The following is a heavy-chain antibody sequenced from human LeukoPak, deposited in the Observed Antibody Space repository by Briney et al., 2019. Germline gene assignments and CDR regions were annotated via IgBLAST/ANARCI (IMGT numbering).Heavy chain of an antibody. CDR3: ACFIVGATSHRGFDY. CDR2: IYHSGST. V-gene: IGHV4-4*02. Sequence: PSETLSLTCAVSGGSISSTNWWSWVRQPPGKGLEWIGEIYHSGSTNYNPSLKSRVTISVDKSKNQFSLKLSSVTAADTAVYYCACFIVGATSHRGFDYWGQGTLVTVSS. D-gene: IGHD1-26*01. J-gene: IGHJ4*02. CDR1: GGSISSTNW.